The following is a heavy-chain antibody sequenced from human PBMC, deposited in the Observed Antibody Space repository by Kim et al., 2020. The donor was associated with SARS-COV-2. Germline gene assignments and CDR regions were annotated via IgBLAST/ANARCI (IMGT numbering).Heavy chain of an antibody. Sequence: GGSLRLSCAASGFTFDDYAMHWVRQAPGKGLEWVSLISADGKYIYYGDSLKGRFTISRDNSKNSLYLQMNSLRTEDTALYFCANTGWAGTTGKYYYSYDLDVWGQGTAVTVSS. CDR3: ANTGWAGTTGKYYYSYDLDV. J-gene: IGHJ6*02. V-gene: IGHV3-43*02. D-gene: IGHD1-1*01. CDR1: GFTFDDYA. CDR2: ISADGKYI.